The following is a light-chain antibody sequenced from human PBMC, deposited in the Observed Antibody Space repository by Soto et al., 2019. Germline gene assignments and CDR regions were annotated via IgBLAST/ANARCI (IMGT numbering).Light chain of an antibody. CDR1: QNIRSN. J-gene: IGKJ5*01. CDR2: GAS. Sequence: EIVLTQSPATLSMSPGERATLSCRASQNIRSNLAWYQQKPGQAPTLLIFGASTRAPDIPIRFSGSRSGTEFTLTISSLQSEDFAVYYCQQCNSWPLTFGQGTRREIK. V-gene: IGKV3-15*01. CDR3: QQCNSWPLT.